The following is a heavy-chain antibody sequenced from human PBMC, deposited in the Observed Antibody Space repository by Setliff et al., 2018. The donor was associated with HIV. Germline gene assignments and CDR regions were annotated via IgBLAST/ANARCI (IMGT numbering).Heavy chain of an antibody. D-gene: IGHD3-22*01. CDR1: GDSISGYY. V-gene: IGHV4-4*07. J-gene: IGHJ3*02. Sequence: PSETLSLTCTVSGDSISGYYWSWIRQPAGRGLEWTGRIHTSGSTNYNPSLKSRVTMSVDMSKNQFSLKLTSVSAADTAVYYCARDRIEVIVDGPHDVFDIWGRGTMVTVSS. CDR2: IHTSGST. CDR3: ARDRIEVIVDGPHDVFDI.